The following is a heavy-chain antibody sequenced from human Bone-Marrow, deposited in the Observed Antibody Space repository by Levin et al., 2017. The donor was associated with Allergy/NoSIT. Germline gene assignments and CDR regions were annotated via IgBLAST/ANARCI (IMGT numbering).Heavy chain of an antibody. CDR3: AKYGAISGPSPYYLDY. Sequence: SCAASGFTFSSYALGWVRQAPGRGLDWVASITGSGGNTYYGDSVKGRFTISRDNSKNTVFLQMNSLRADDTAVYYCAKYGAISGPSPYYLDYWGQGTLVTVSS. D-gene: IGHD1-26*01. J-gene: IGHJ4*02. CDR2: ITGSGGNT. V-gene: IGHV3-23*01. CDR1: GFTFSSYA.